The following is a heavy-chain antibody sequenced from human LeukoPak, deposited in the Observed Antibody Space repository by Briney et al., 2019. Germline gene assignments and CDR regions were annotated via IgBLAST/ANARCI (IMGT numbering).Heavy chain of an antibody. V-gene: IGHV3-30*04. CDR1: GFTFSNYA. CDR3: ARATYSSGGWSDPIPGYFDY. J-gene: IGHJ4*02. D-gene: IGHD6-19*01. CDR2: ISYAGNNK. Sequence: PGRSLRLSCAASGFTFSNYAIHWVRQAPGKGLEWVAVISYAGNNKYYADSVKGRFTISRDNSKNTLYLQMNSLRAEDTAVYYCARATYSSGGWSDPIPGYFDYWGQGTLVTVSS.